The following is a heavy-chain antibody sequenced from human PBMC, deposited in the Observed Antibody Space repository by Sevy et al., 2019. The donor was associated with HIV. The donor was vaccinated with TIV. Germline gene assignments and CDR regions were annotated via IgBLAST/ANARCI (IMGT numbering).Heavy chain of an antibody. CDR1: GTSISGYY. J-gene: IGHJ6*02. CDR3: ARAYSNYCYAMDL. CDR2: IYYRGRS. Sequence: SETLSLTCTVSGTSISGYYWSWIRQPPGKGLEWIGYIYYRGRSDYNPSLKSRVTISEDTSKNQFSLKLSSVTAADTAVYYCARAYSNYCYAMDLWGQGTTVTVSS. D-gene: IGHD4-4*01. V-gene: IGHV4-59*01.